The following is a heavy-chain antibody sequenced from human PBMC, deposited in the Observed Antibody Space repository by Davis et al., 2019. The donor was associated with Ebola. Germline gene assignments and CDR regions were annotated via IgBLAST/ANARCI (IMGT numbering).Heavy chain of an antibody. Sequence: ASVKVSCKTSGYTFTDYIIRWVRQAPGQGLEWIGWITTYGGNTNYAQKFQGRVTMTTDTSTSTAYMELRSLRSDDTAVYYCARRDGFDFDYWGRGTLVTVSS. CDR1: GYTFTDYI. V-gene: IGHV1-18*04. CDR3: ARRDGFDFDY. J-gene: IGHJ4*02. CDR2: ITTYGGNT. D-gene: IGHD5-24*01.